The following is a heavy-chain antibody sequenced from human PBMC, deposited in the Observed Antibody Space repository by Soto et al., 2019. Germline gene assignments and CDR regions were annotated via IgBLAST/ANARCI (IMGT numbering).Heavy chain of an antibody. D-gene: IGHD4-4*01. CDR3: ARGGTTVGPLYYYYYGMDV. V-gene: IGHV3-53*01. J-gene: IGHJ6*02. CDR1: GFVFSSHA. Sequence: GGSLRLSCAASGFVFSSHAMSWVRQAPGKGLEWVSVIYSGGSTYYADSVKGRFTISRDNSKNTLYLQMNSLRAEDTAVYYCARGGTTVGPLYYYYYGMDVWGQGTTVTVSS. CDR2: IYSGGST.